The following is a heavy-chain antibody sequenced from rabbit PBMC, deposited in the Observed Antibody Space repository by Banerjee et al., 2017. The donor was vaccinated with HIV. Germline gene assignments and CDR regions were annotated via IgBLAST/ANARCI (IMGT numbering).Heavy chain of an antibody. V-gene: IGHV1S40*01. D-gene: IGHD4-1*01. Sequence: QSLEESGGDLVKPGASLTLTCTASEFTISGNYYMCWVRQAPGKGLEWIACIGAGSSGSTYYASWAKGRFTISKTSSTTVTLQGASLTAADTATYFCARDLAGVIGWNFGLWGPGTLVTVS. J-gene: IGHJ4*01. CDR3: ARDLAGVIGWNFGL. CDR2: IGAGSSGST. CDR1: EFTISGNYY.